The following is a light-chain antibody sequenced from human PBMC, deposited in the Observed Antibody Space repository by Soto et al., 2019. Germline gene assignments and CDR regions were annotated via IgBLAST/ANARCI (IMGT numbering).Light chain of an antibody. CDR1: QSVSSSY. CDR3: QQYGSSPFP. J-gene: IGKJ3*01. Sequence: EIVLTQSPGTLSLSPGERATLSCRASQSVSSSYLAWYQQKPGQAPRLLIYGASSRATGIPDRFSGSGSGTDFTLTISRLEPEDFAVYYCQQYGSSPFPFGPGTEVDIK. CDR2: GAS. V-gene: IGKV3-20*01.